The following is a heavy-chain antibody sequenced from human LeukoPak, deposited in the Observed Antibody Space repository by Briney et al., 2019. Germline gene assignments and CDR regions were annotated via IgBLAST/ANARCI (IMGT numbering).Heavy chain of an antibody. CDR1: GGSFSGYY. CDR2: INHSGST. V-gene: IGHV4-34*01. CDR3: ARGRRQLVSFDY. Sequence: SETLSLTCAVCGGSFSGYYWSWIRQPPGKGLEWIGEINHSGSTNYNPSLKSRVTISVDTSKNQFSLKLSSVTAADTAVYYCARGRRQLVSFDYWGQGTLVTVSS. J-gene: IGHJ4*02. D-gene: IGHD6-13*01.